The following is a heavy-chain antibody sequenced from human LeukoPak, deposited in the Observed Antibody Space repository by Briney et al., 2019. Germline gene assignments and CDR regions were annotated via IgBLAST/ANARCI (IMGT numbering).Heavy chain of an antibody. CDR3: ARRDSSGWYY. Sequence: GESLKISCKGSGYSFSTYWIGWVRQMPGKGLEWLGIIYPGDSDTTYSPSFQGQVTISAVKSISTAYLQWSSLKAADTAMYYCARRDSSGWYYWGQGTLVTVSS. D-gene: IGHD6-19*01. CDR2: IYPGDSDT. CDR1: GYSFSTYW. J-gene: IGHJ4*02. V-gene: IGHV5-51*01.